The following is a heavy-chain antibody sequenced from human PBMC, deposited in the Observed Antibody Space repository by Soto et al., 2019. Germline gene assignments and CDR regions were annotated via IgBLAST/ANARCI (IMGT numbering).Heavy chain of an antibody. CDR3: AKYRRTEAEGFTLDY. J-gene: IGHJ4*02. D-gene: IGHD6-13*01. CDR1: GDSINNSY. CDR2: IYYTGTT. V-gene: IGHV4-59*01. Sequence: PSETLSLTCAVSGDSINNSYWSWIRQPPGKRLVWIGNIYYTGTTTYNPSLESRVTMSVDTSKNQFSLKLNSVDAADTAVYYCAKYRRTEAEGFTLDYWGRGTLVTVSS.